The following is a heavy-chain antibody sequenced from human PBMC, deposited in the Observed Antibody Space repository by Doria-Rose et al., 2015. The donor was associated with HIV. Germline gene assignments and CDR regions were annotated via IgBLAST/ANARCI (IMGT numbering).Heavy chain of an antibody. CDR3: ARIKSSRWYHKYYFDF. D-gene: IGHD6-13*01. CDR2: IVSDDER. Sequence: QVTLKESGPVLVKPTETLTLTCTVSGVSLSSPGMGVNWIRQPPGKALEWLANIVSDDERSYKTSLKSRLTISRGTSKSQVVLTMTDMDPVDTATYYCARIKSSRWYHKYYFDFWGQGTLVIVSA. CDR1: GVSLSSPGMG. V-gene: IGHV2-26*01. J-gene: IGHJ4*02.